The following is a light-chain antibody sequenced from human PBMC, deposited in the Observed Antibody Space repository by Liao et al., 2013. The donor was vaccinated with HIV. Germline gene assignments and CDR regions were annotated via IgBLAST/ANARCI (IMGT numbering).Light chain of an antibody. J-gene: IGLJ2*01. CDR3: QVWDSSTAV. V-gene: IGLV3-21*01. CDR1: NIGSKT. Sequence: SYELTQPPSVSVAPGKTARVTCGGFNIGSKTVHWYQQKPGQAPVLVIYNDNDRPSGIPERFSGSNSGNTATLTISRVEAGDEADYYCQVWDSSTAVFGGGTKLTVL. CDR2: NDN.